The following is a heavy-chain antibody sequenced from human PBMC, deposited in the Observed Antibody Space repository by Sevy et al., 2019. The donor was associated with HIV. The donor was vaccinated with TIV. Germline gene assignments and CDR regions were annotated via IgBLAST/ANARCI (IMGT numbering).Heavy chain of an antibody. Sequence: SESLSLTCTVSGGPISSYYWSWIRQPPGKKLEWIAYIHYSGSTKYNPSVNSRVTMSVDTSKNQFSLKLTSVTAADTAVYYCARAPPVRSGDDSLNWFDPWGQGTLVTVSS. J-gene: IGHJ5*02. D-gene: IGHD5-12*01. V-gene: IGHV4-59*01. CDR1: GGPISSYY. CDR2: IHYSGST. CDR3: ARAPPVRSGDDSLNWFDP.